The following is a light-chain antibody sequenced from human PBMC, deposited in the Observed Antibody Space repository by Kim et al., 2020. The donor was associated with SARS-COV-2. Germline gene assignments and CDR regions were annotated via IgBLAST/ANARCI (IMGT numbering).Light chain of an antibody. Sequence: ALGQTVRINCQGDSRGTYYTTWFQQKRGQAPIVGFDGKNNRPSGIPDRFAGSSSGNTASLTITATQAGDEADYYCNSRDNNDNVLFGGGTRLTVL. J-gene: IGLJ2*01. CDR2: GKN. V-gene: IGLV3-19*01. CDR1: SRGTYY. CDR3: NSRDNNDNVL.